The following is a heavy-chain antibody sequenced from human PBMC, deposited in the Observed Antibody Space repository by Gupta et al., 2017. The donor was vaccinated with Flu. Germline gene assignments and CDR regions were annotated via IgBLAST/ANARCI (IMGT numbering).Heavy chain of an antibody. Sequence: QVQLQQWGAGLLKPSETLSLTCAVYGGSFSGYYWSWIRQPPGKGLEWIGEINHSGSTNYNPSLKSRVTISVDTSKNQFSLKLSSVTAADTAVYYCARSPPYSIAVASFFRLQNAFDIWGQGTMVTVSS. V-gene: IGHV4-34*01. CDR3: ARSPPYSIAVASFFRLQNAFDI. CDR2: INHSGST. CDR1: GGSFSGYY. D-gene: IGHD6-19*01. J-gene: IGHJ3*02.